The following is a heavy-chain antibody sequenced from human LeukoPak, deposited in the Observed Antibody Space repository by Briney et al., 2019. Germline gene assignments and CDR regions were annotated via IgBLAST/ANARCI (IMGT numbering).Heavy chain of an antibody. CDR2: IYSGGST. CDR3: AKASLRFLEWLVYFDY. V-gene: IGHV3-53*01. Sequence: GGSLRLSCAASGFTVSSNYMSWVRQAPGKGLEWVSVIYSGGSTYYADSVKGRFTISRDNSKNTLYLQMNSLRAEDTAVYYCAKASLRFLEWLVYFDYWGQGTLVTVSS. J-gene: IGHJ4*02. D-gene: IGHD3-3*01. CDR1: GFTVSSNY.